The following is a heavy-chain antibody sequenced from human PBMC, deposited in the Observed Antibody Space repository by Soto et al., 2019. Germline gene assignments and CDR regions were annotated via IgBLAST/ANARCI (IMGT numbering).Heavy chain of an antibody. CDR1: GFNFSDYD. CDR3: ARDRRGVLDP. Sequence: PGVSLSLSCAASGFNFSDYDMSWVRQAPGKGLAWVSAISGSGRSTYYADSVKGRFTISRDNSKNTLYLQMNSLRAEDTAVYYCARDRRGVLDPWGQGIPVTVSS. CDR2: ISGSGRST. V-gene: IGHV3-23*01. J-gene: IGHJ5*02.